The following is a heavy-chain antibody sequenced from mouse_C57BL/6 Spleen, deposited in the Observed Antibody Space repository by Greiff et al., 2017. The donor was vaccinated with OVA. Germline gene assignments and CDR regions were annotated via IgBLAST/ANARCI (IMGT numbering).Heavy chain of an antibody. CDR3: AYYGNYYYYAMDY. CDR1: GYTFTSYW. D-gene: IGHD2-1*01. J-gene: IGHJ4*01. Sequence: VKLQQPGAELVKPGASVKMSCKASGYTFTSYWITWVKQRPGQGLEWIGDIYPGSGSTNYNEKFKSKATLTVDTSSSTAYMQLSSLTSEDSAVYYCAYYGNYYYYAMDYWGQGTSVTVSS. CDR2: IYPGSGST. V-gene: IGHV1-55*01.